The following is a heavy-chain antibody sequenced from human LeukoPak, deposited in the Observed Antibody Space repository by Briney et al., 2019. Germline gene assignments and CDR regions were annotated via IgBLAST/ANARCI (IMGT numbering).Heavy chain of an antibody. J-gene: IGHJ6*02. V-gene: IGHV4-59*08. Sequence: SETLSLTCTVSGGSMSNYYWSWIRQPPGKGLEWIAYISYSGYANYNPSLKSRVIISVDTSKNQFSLKLNSVPAADTAVYYCARLLFSGSWYYGMDVWGQGTSVTVSS. CDR1: GGSMSNYY. CDR2: ISYSGYA. CDR3: ARLLFSGSWYYGMDV. D-gene: IGHD6-13*01.